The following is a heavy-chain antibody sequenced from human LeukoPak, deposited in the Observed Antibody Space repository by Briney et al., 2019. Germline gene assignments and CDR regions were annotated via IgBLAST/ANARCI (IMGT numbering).Heavy chain of an antibody. CDR2: IDTSNGKS. CDR1: GYTFSSYA. CDR3: ARDGPAAYA. D-gene: IGHD3-16*01. Sequence: GASVMVSCKASGYTFSSYAMNWVRQAPGQGLEWMGWIDTSNGKSTYDQAFTGRFVFSFDTSVSTAYLQISSLKAEDTAIYYCARDGPAAYAWGQGTLITVSS. V-gene: IGHV7-4-1*02. J-gene: IGHJ4*02.